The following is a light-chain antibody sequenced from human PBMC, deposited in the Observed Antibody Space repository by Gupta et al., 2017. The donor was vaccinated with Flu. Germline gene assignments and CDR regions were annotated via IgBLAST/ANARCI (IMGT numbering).Light chain of an antibody. CDR2: SAS. J-gene: IGKJ4*01. Sequence: DRVTITCRASQSISTYLNWYQQKPGRAPKLLIYSASTLQAGVPSRFSGSGSGTDFTLTISSLQPDDFATYYCQQGFSTLETTFGGGTKVEI. V-gene: IGKV1-39*01. CDR3: QQGFSTLETT. CDR1: QSISTY.